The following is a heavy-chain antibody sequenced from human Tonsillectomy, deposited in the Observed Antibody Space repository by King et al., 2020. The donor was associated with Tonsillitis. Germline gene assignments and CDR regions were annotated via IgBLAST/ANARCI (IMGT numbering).Heavy chain of an antibody. V-gene: IGHV3-74*01. CDR3: ARDSPRITGAGHDGFDI. CDR2: INSDGSST. Sequence: VQLVESGGGLVQPGGSLRLSCAASGFTFSSYWMHWVRQAPGKGLVWVSRINSDGSSTTYADSGKGRVTISRDNAKNTLYLQMNSLRAEDTAVYYCARDSPRITGAGHDGFDIWGQGALVSVPS. D-gene: IGHD6-13*01. CDR1: GFTFSSYW. J-gene: IGHJ3*02.